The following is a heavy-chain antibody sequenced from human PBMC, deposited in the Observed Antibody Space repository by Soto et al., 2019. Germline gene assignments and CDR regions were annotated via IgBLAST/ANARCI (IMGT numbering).Heavy chain of an antibody. CDR2: ISAYNGKT. D-gene: IGHD3-22*01. CDR3: ARDYAYYDCSGYYPDACDI. CDR1: GYPFTSYG. J-gene: IGHJ3*02. V-gene: IGHV1-18*04. Sequence: GASVKVSCEASGYPFTSYGISWVRQAPGKELERMGWISAYNGKTNYAQKLQGRVIMTPDTSTSTAYTELRRLRCDDTAVYYCARDYAYYDCSGYYPDACDIWGQGTMVT.